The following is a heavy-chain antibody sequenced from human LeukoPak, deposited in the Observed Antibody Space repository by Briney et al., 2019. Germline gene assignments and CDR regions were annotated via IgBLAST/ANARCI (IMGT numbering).Heavy chain of an antibody. CDR1: GYTFTGYY. J-gene: IGHJ4*02. CDR3: ARDAGTMVRGVIINVYFDY. D-gene: IGHD3-10*01. Sequence: ASVKVSCKASGYTFTGYYMHWVRQAPGQGLEWMGWINPNSGGTNYAQKLQGRVTMTTDTSTSTAYMELRSLRSDDTAVYYCARDAGTMVRGVIINVYFDYWGQGTLVTVSS. CDR2: INPNSGGT. V-gene: IGHV1-2*02.